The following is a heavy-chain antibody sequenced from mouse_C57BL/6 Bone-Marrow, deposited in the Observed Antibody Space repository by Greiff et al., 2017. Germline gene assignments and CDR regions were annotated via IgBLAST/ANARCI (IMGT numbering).Heavy chain of an antibody. J-gene: IGHJ1*03. D-gene: IGHD4-1*01. CDR2: IYTRSGTT. CDR3: AGSSLGFEV. CDR1: GFTFTSYG. Sequence: VQLQQSGAGLARPGASVKLSCKASGFTFTSYGISWVKQSTGQGLEWIGEIYTRSGTTYYTEKFKGKATLTADNSSSTAYMELRSLTSEDSAVYFCAGSSLGFEVWGTGPTVTVSS. V-gene: IGHV1-81*01.